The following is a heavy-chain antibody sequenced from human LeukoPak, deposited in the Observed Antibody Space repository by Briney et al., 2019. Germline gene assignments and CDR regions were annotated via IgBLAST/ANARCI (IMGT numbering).Heavy chain of an antibody. CDR3: ASFSVAGRTRGAFDI. Sequence: PGGSLRLSCAASGFTFSSYSMNWVRQAPGKGLERVSYISSSSSTIYYADSVKGRFTISRDNAKNSLYLQMNSLRAEDTAVYYCASFSVAGRTRGAFDIWGQGTMVTVSS. CDR2: ISSSSSTI. V-gene: IGHV3-48*01. J-gene: IGHJ3*02. D-gene: IGHD6-19*01. CDR1: GFTFSSYS.